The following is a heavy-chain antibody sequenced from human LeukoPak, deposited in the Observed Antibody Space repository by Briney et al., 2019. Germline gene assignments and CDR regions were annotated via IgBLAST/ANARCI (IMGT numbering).Heavy chain of an antibody. Sequence: GGSLGLSCAASGFTFTTCAMHWVRQAPGKGLEWVAYIRYEGNNKNYADSVKGRFTISRDNSKDMLYLQMNSLRPEDTAVYYCAKGDDYGANTRLPKYNWFDPWGQGTLVTVSS. CDR2: IRYEGNNK. D-gene: IGHD4-23*01. CDR3: AKGDDYGANTRLPKYNWFDP. J-gene: IGHJ5*02. CDR1: GFTFTTCA. V-gene: IGHV3-30*02.